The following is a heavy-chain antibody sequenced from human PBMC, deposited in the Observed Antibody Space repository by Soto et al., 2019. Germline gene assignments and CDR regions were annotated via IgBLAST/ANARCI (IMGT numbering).Heavy chain of an antibody. CDR3: ARVSEGLGALDY. V-gene: IGHV3-33*01. J-gene: IGHJ4*02. CDR2: IWYDGGNK. Sequence: SLRLSCAASGFTFSSYGMHWVRQAPGKGLEWVAVIWYDGGNKYYADSVKGRFTISRDNSKNTLYLQMNSQRAEDTAVYYCARVSEGLGALDYWGQGTLVTVSS. D-gene: IGHD5-12*01. CDR1: GFTFSSYG.